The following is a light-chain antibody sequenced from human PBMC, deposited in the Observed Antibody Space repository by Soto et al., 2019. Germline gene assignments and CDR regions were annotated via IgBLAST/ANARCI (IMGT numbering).Light chain of an antibody. J-gene: IGLJ3*02. CDR3: SADTARSTLV. CDR1: MRDVGAYNL. CDR2: EVR. Sequence: QSALTQPASVSGSAGQSITISCSGTMRDVGAYNLVSWYQQHPGTAPKLIIYEVRNRPSGISSLFSGSRSGNTASLTISGLQPEDEGDYYCSADTARSTLVFGGGTKLTVL. V-gene: IGLV2-14*01.